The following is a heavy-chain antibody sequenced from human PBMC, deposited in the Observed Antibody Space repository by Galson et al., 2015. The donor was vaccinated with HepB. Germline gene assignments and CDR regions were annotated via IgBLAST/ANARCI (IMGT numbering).Heavy chain of an antibody. V-gene: IGHV3-74*01. CDR2: ISGDGTKI. D-gene: IGHD1-26*01. Sequence: SLRLSCAASGFTFSSYWMHWVRHVPGKGLVWVSHISGDGTKINYVGSVEGRFTISRDNAKNTLYLQMNSLRADDTAMYYCVSGLVGGTTHWGQGTLVTVSS. J-gene: IGHJ4*02. CDR1: GFTFSSYW. CDR3: VSGLVGGTTH.